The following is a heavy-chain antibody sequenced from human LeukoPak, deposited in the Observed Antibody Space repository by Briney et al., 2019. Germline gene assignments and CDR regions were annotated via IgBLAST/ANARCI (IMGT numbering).Heavy chain of an antibody. V-gene: IGHV4-59*01. D-gene: IGHD3-3*01. CDR2: IYYSGST. J-gene: IGHJ3*02. CDR1: GGPISSYY. Sequence: SETLSLTCTVSGGPISSYYWSWIRQPPGKGLEWIGYIYYSGSTNYNPSLKSRVTISVDTSKNQFSLKLSSVTAADTAVYYCARSIYDFWSGNYHHACDIWGQGTMVTVSS. CDR3: ARSIYDFWSGNYHHACDI.